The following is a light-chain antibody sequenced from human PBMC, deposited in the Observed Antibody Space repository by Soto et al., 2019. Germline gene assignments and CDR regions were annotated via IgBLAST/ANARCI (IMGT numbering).Light chain of an antibody. Sequence: EIVLTQSPATLSLSPGERATLSCRASQSVSSYLAWYQQKPGQAPRLLIYDASNRATGIPARFSGSGSGTDFTLTISSLEPEDVATYYGQRTYSAPLTFGGGTKVDIK. V-gene: IGKV3-11*01. CDR1: QSVSSY. CDR3: QRTYSAPLT. CDR2: DAS. J-gene: IGKJ4*01.